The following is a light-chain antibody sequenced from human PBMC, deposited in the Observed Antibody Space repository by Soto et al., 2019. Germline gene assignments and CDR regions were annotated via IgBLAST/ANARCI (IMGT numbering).Light chain of an antibody. J-gene: IGKJ1*01. V-gene: IGKV3-15*01. CDR2: DAS. Sequence: IVLTQSAGTLTLSPGERATLSCRSSQSVSSSYLAWYQQKPGQPPRLIIYDASTRATGIPARFSGSGSGTEFTLTISSLQSEDVAVYYCQQYNTWPRTLGQGTKVDI. CDR3: QQYNTWPRT. CDR1: QSVSSSY.